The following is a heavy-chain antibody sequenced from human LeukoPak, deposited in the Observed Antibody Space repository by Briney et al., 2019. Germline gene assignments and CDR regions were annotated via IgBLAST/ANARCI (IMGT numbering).Heavy chain of an antibody. CDR2: LSGSDVST. V-gene: IGHV3-23*01. D-gene: IGHD2-2*01. CDR1: GFTFSTYA. Sequence: GGSLRLSCAASGFTFSTYAMSWVRQAPGKGLEWVSTLSGSDVSTYYADSVKGRFTTSRDNSKSTLYLQMNSLRAEDTAVYYCAKGYCSSSICYDYYYMDVWGRGTTVTVSS. CDR3: AKGYCSSSICYDYYYMDV. J-gene: IGHJ6*03.